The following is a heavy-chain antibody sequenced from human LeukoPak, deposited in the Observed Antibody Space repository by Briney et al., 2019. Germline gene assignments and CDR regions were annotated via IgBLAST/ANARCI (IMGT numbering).Heavy chain of an antibody. CDR2: INHRGST. V-gene: IGHV4-34*01. CDR3: ASAARDFWSGYYTRENPYYLDY. D-gene: IGHD3-3*01. Sequence: SETLSLTCAVYGGSFSGNYWSWIRQSPGKGLEWIGEINHRGSTNYNPSLKSRATIPVDTPKNHFSLKLSCVTAADTAVYYCASAARDFWSGYYTRENPYYLDYWGQGTLVAV. CDR1: GGSFSGNY. J-gene: IGHJ4*02.